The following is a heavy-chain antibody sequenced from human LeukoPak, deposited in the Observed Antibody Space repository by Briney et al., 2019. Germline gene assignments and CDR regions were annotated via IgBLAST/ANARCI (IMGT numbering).Heavy chain of an antibody. D-gene: IGHD1-26*01. V-gene: IGHV4-59*02. CDR3: ARGATSYEPMDV. Sequence: PSETLSLTCTVSGGSVSSYYWSWIRQPPGKGLEWIGYIYYSGSTNYNPSLKSRVTISVDTSKNQFSLKLSSVTAADTAVYYCARGATSYEPMDVWGQGTTVTVSS. CDR2: IYYSGST. J-gene: IGHJ6*02. CDR1: GGSVSSYY.